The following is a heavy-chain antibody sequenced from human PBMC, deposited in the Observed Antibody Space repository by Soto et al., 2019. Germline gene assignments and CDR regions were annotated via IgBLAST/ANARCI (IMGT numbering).Heavy chain of an antibody. V-gene: IGHV4-39*01. CDR1: GGSISSSSYY. Sequence: QLQLQESGPGLVKPSETLSLTCTVSGGSISSSSYYWGWIRQPPGKGLEWIGSIYYSGSTYYNPSLTSRVTISVDTSEDQFSLKLSSVTAADTAVYYCARHQIGVVIMDYYYYYMDVWGKGTTVTVSS. CDR2: IYYSGST. D-gene: IGHD3-3*01. CDR3: ARHQIGVVIMDYYYYYMDV. J-gene: IGHJ6*03.